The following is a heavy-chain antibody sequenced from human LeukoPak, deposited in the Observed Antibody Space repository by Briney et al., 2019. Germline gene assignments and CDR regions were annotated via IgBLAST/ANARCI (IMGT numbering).Heavy chain of an antibody. V-gene: IGHV5-51*01. CDR2: IYPGDSDA. CDR1: GYSFTNYW. D-gene: IGHD3-10*01. CDR3: ARGIRLVRGVITPNFDH. J-gene: IGHJ4*02. Sequence: GGSLKISCEGSGYSFTNYWIAWVRQMPGKGLEWMGIIYPGDSDATYSPSFQGQVTISTDKSIGTAYLQWSSLKASDTAMYYCARGIRLVRGVITPNFDHWGQGTLVTVSS.